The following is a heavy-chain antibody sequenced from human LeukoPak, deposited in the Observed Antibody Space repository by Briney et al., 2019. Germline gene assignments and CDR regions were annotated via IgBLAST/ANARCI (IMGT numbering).Heavy chain of an antibody. D-gene: IGHD2/OR15-2a*01. CDR2: ITGSGDTI. Sequence: GGSLRLSCAASGFTFSSYEMNWVRQAPGKGLEWISYITGSGDTIYYADSVKGRFTISRDNAKNSLYLQMNSLRADDTAVYYCARERTTIVSGTTIGAYWGQGTLVTVSS. J-gene: IGHJ4*02. V-gene: IGHV3-48*03. CDR1: GFTFSSYE. CDR3: ARERTTIVSGTTIGAY.